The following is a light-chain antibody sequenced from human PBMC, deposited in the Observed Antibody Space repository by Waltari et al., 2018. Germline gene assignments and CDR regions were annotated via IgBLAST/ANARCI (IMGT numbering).Light chain of an antibody. Sequence: QSALTQPASVSGSPGQSTTTPCSGTGNDVGGYNYVSWYQQHPGKVPKLVIYDVTKRPSGVSNRFSGSKSDNAASLTISGLQPEDEADYYCSSYASSATVIFGGGTKLTVL. CDR2: DVT. CDR1: GNDVGGYNY. J-gene: IGLJ2*01. CDR3: SSYASSATVI. V-gene: IGLV2-14*03.